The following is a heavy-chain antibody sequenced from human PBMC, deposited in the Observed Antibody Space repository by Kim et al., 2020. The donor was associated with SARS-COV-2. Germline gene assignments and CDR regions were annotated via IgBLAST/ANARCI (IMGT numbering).Heavy chain of an antibody. V-gene: IGHV4-59*01. D-gene: IGHD3-22*01. J-gene: IGHJ6*02. Sequence: PKSRVTHSVDTAKNQFSLKLSSVTAADTAVYYCARFASLTYYYDKRGMDVWGQGTTVTVSS. CDR3: ARFASLTYYYDKRGMDV.